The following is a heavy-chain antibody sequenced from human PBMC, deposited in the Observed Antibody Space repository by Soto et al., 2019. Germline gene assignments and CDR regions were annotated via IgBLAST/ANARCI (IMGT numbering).Heavy chain of an antibody. CDR3: ARDGIVVVPADYYYYMDV. J-gene: IGHJ6*03. D-gene: IGHD2-2*01. Sequence: ASVKVSCKASGYTFTSYGISWVRRAPGQGLEWMGWISAYNGNTNYAQKLQGRVTMTTDTSTSTAYMELRSLRSDDTAVYYCARDGIVVVPADYYYYMDVWGKGTTVTVSS. CDR1: GYTFTSYG. CDR2: ISAYNGNT. V-gene: IGHV1-18*01.